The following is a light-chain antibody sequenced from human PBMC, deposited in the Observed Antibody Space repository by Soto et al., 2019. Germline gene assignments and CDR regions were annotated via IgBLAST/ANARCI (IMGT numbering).Light chain of an antibody. CDR3: CSLTTSHTYV. J-gene: IGLJ1*01. CDR2: HVT. Sequence: QSALTQPASVSGSPGQSITISCTGTSSDIGHYDYVSWYQQHPGKAPKLMIYHVTYRPSGVSNRYSGSKSGNSASLTISGLQADEADYYCCSLTTSHTYVFGSGTKLTVL. CDR1: SSDIGHYDY. V-gene: IGLV2-14*03.